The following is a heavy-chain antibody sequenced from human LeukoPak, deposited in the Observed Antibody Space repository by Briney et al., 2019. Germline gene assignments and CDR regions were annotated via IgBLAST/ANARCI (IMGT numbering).Heavy chain of an antibody. J-gene: IGHJ4*02. D-gene: IGHD1-7*01. V-gene: IGHV4-34*01. Sequence: SETLSLTCAVYGGSFSGYYWSWIRQPPGKGLEWIGEINHSGSTNYNPSLKSRVTISVDTSKNQFSLKLSSVTAADTAVYYCARALSLVPARTISTEDYWGQGTLVTVSS. CDR3: ARALSLVPARTISTEDY. CDR2: INHSGST. CDR1: GGSFSGYY.